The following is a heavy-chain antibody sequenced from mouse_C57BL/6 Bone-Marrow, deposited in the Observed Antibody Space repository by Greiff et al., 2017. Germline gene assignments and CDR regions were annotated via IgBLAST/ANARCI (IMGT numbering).Heavy chain of an antibody. D-gene: IGHD2-5*01. J-gene: IGHJ2*01. Sequence: EVQLQQSGAELVRPGASVKLSCTASGFNIKDDYMNWVKQRPEQGLEWIGWIDPENGDTEYDSKFQGKATITADTSYNTAYLQLSSLTSEDTAVYYFTTKSPFYSNLYYCDYWGQGTTLTVSS. CDR1: GFNIKDDY. CDR3: TTKSPFYSNLYYCDY. V-gene: IGHV14-4*01. CDR2: IDPENGDT.